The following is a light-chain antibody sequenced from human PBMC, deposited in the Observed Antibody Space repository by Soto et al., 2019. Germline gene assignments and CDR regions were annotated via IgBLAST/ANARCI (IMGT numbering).Light chain of an antibody. J-gene: IGKJ2*01. CDR1: QSINTW. V-gene: IGKV1-5*01. CDR3: QQYDTYSYT. Sequence: DIQMTQSPSTLSASIGDRVPVTCRASQSINTWLAWYQQKPGKATKLLIYDASNLASGVPSRFSGSGSGTEFTLVISSLQPGDFATYYCQQYDTYSYTFGQGTKLEI. CDR2: DAS.